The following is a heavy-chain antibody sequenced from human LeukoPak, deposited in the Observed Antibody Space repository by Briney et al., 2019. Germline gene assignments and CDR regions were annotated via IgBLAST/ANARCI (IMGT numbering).Heavy chain of an antibody. D-gene: IGHD1-26*01. J-gene: IGHJ5*02. V-gene: IGHV4-61*09. CDR3: ARGQGATVPQVGKNWFDP. CDR2: IFTTGPG. CDR1: GASMNNSPYY. Sequence: SETLSLTCTVSGASMNNSPYYWTWIRQPAGKGLEWIGHIFTTGPGSYNPSLRSRVTISRDTSKNEFSLSLNSVTAADTAIYYCARGQGATVPQVGKNWFDPWGQGTRVTVSS.